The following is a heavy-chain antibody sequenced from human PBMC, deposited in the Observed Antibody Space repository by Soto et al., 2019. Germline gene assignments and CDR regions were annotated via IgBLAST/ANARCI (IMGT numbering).Heavy chain of an antibody. CDR3: GRCTSTSCHLGSDY. D-gene: IGHD2-2*01. CDR2: ISYEGSSQ. J-gene: IGHJ4*02. CDR1: GFTFSSYA. V-gene: IGHV3-30*04. Sequence: QVQLVESGGGVVQPERSLRLSCAASGFTFSSYAMNWVRQAPGTGLEWVALISYEGSSQYYADSVKGRFTISRDSSKNTLYLQMNSLGAAYTAVYYCGRCTSTSCHLGSDYWGQGTLVTVSS.